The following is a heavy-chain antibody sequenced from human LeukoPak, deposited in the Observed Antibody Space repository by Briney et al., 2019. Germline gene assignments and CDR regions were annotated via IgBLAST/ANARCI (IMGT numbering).Heavy chain of an antibody. CDR2: IYNDGRT. V-gene: IGHV3-66*01. D-gene: IGHD3-22*01. CDR3: ARESNSGYYLSY. CDR1: GFTVTSNY. Sequence: GGSLRLSCAASGFTVTSNYMSWVRQAPGKGLKCVSVIYNDGRTYYADSVKGRFTISRDNSKNTPYLQMNSLRAEDTAVYYCARESNSGYYLSYWGQGTPVTVSS. J-gene: IGHJ4*02.